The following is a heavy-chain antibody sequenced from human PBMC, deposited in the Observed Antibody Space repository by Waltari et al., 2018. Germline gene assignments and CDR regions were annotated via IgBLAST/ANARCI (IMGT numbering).Heavy chain of an antibody. CDR2: IYYSGST. J-gene: IGHJ4*02. CDR1: GGSFSGYY. V-gene: IGHV4-34*01. CDR3: AREYSSSSSLDY. Sequence: QVQLQQWGAGLLKPSETLSLTCAVYGGSFSGYYWSWIRQPPGKGLEWIGSIYYSGSTYYNPSLKSRVTISVDTSKNQFSLKLSSVTAADTAVYYCAREYSSSSSLDYWGQGTLVTVSS. D-gene: IGHD6-6*01.